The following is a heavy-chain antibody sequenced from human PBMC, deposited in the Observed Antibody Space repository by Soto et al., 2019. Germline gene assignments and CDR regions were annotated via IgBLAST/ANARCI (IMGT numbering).Heavy chain of an antibody. CDR1: GFTFSSYA. CDR2: ISGSGGST. D-gene: IGHD4-17*01. Sequence: EVQLLESGGGLVQPGGSLRLSCAASGFTFSSYAMSWVRQAPGKGLEWVSAISGSGGSTYYADSVKGRFTISRDNSKNTLNLQMNSLRAEDTAVYYCAKGATVTTFVHYYYMDVWGKGTTVTVSS. CDR3: AKGATVTTFVHYYYMDV. J-gene: IGHJ6*03. V-gene: IGHV3-23*01.